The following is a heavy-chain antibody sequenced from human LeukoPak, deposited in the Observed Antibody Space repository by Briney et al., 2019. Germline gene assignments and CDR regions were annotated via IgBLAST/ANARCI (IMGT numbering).Heavy chain of an antibody. V-gene: IGHV3-7*02. D-gene: IGHD6-19*01. CDR1: GFTFSNYW. J-gene: IGHJ4*02. Sequence: GSLRLSCAASGFTFSNYWMTWVRQAPGKGLEWVANIKQDGSEKYYVDSVKGRFTISRDNSKNTLYLQMSSLRAEDTAVYYCVKGSGSSGWYSADYWGQGTLVTVSS. CDR2: IKQDGSEK. CDR3: VKGSGSSGWYSADY.